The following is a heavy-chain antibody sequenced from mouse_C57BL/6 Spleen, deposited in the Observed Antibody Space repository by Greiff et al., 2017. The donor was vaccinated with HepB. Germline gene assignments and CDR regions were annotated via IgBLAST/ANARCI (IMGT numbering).Heavy chain of an antibody. J-gene: IGHJ4*01. Sequence: VKVVESGPELVKPGASVKISCKASGYAFSSSWMNWVKQRPGKGLEWIGRIYPGDGDTNYNGKFKGKATLTADKSSSTAYMQLSSLTSEDSAVYFCAKTTVVATGYYAMDYWGQGTSVTVSS. D-gene: IGHD1-1*01. V-gene: IGHV1-82*01. CDR2: IYPGDGDT. CDR1: GYAFSSSW. CDR3: AKTTVVATGYYAMDY.